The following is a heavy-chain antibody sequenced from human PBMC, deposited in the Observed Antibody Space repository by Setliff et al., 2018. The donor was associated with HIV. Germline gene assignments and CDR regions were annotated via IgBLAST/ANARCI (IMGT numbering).Heavy chain of an antibody. CDR1: GGSISSSNW. CDR2: IYHSGST. CDR3: ARQGEGYDSSGYYYFDY. J-gene: IGHJ4*02. V-gene: IGHV4-4*02. D-gene: IGHD3-22*01. Sequence: LSLTCAVSGGSISSSNWWSWVRQPPGKGLEWIGEIYHSGSTNYNPSLKSRVTISVDKSKNQFSLKLSSVTAADTAVYYCARQGEGYDSSGYYYFDYWGRGTLVTVSS.